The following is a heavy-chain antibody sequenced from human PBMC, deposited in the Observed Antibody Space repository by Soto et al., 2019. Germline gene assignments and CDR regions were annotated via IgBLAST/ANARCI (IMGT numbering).Heavy chain of an antibody. J-gene: IGHJ6*02. CDR3: SRGGASSSWHGMDV. Sequence: SETLSLTCTVSGGSISSYFWSWIRQPPGKGLEWIGYIDYSGRTNYNPSLKSRVSISVDTSKNQFSLMLNSVTAADTAMYYCSRGGASSSWHGMDVWGQGTTVTVSS. D-gene: IGHD6-19*01. CDR2: IDYSGRT. CDR1: GGSISSYF. V-gene: IGHV4-59*01.